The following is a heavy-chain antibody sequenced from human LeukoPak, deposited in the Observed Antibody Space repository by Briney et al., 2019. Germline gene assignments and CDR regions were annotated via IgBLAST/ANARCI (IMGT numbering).Heavy chain of an antibody. CDR3: AREDTGVAFDI. Sequence: GGSLRLSCAASRFTFSSYEMNWVRQAPGEGLEWVSYISGSGIKHYADSVKGRFAISRDNAKNSLYLQMNSLRVEDTAVYYCAREDTGVAFDIWGQGTTVTV. CDR1: RFTFSSYE. J-gene: IGHJ3*02. D-gene: IGHD2-8*01. CDR2: ISGSGIK. V-gene: IGHV3-48*03.